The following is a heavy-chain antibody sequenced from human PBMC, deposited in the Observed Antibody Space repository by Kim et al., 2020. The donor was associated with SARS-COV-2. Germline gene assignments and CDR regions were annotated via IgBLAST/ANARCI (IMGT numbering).Heavy chain of an antibody. Sequence: KSRVTISVDTSKNQFSLKLSSVTAADTAVYYCARHDAQYYYDSSGYWFDPWGQGTLVTVSS. V-gene: IGHV4-59*08. CDR3: ARHDAQYYYDSSGYWFDP. D-gene: IGHD3-22*01. J-gene: IGHJ5*02.